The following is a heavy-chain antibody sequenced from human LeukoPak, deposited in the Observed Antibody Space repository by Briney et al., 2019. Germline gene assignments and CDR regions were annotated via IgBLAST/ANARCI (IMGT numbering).Heavy chain of an antibody. D-gene: IGHD3-22*01. CDR1: GFTFASYA. CDR2: ISGSGGST. Sequence: VGSLRLSCAPSGFTFASYAMTWVRGAPGQGLEGFSAISGSGGSTYYANSVKARFTISRDNYKNTLYLQMNRLRAEDTAVYYCARDSGIYDSSGYYGLSYYGMDVWGQGTTVTVSS. CDR3: ARDSGIYDSSGYYGLSYYGMDV. J-gene: IGHJ6*02. V-gene: IGHV3-23*01.